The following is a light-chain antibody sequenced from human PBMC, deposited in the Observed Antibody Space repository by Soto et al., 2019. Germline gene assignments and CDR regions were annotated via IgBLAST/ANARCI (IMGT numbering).Light chain of an antibody. V-gene: IGKV3-15*01. J-gene: IGKJ5*01. CDR1: QIVSSN. CDR3: QHYNNWPSIT. CDR2: GAS. Sequence: EIVMKQSPATLSVSPGERATLSCRASQIVSSNLAWYQQKPGQAPSLLIYGASTRATGIPARFSGSGSGTEFTLTISSLQSEDFAVYYCQHYNNWPSITFGQGTRLEI.